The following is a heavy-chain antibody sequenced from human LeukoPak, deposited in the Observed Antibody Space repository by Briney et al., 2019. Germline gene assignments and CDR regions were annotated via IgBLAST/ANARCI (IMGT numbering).Heavy chain of an antibody. J-gene: IGHJ4*02. CDR1: GYTFTGYY. V-gene: IGHV1-2*02. D-gene: IGHD2-2*01. CDR2: TNPNSGGT. Sequence: ASVKVSCKASGYTFTGYYMHWVRQAPGQGFGWMGWTNPNSGGTNYAQKFQGRVTMTRDTSISTAYMELSRLRSDDTAVYYCARGDIYCSSTSCLSDYWGQGTLVTVSS. CDR3: ARGDIYCSSTSCLSDY.